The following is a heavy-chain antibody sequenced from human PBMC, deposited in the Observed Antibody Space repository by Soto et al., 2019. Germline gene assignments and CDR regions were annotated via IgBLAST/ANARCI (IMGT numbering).Heavy chain of an antibody. CDR3: ARGWFGELFRYYYGMDV. Sequence: GGSLRLSCAASGFTFSSYSMNWVRQAPGKGLEWVSYISSSSSTIYYADSVKGRFTISRDNAKNSLYLQMNSLRDEDTAVYYCARGWFGELFRYYYGMDVWGQGTTVTVSS. V-gene: IGHV3-48*02. CDR2: ISSSSSTI. CDR1: GFTFSSYS. J-gene: IGHJ6*02. D-gene: IGHD3-10*01.